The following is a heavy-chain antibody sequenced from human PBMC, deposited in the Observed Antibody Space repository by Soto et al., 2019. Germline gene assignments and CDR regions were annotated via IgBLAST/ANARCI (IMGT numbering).Heavy chain of an antibody. D-gene: IGHD3-22*01. J-gene: IGHJ4*02. Sequence: HPGGSLRLSCAASGFTFSDFAMSWVRKAPGKGLEWVSTFTAAGRNTFYADSVKGRFTISRDNSKSTLYLHVNSLRVDDTAVYYCAKDPSGGYYYDSSGYYTFPGRYFDYWGQGTLVTVSS. V-gene: IGHV3-23*01. CDR1: GFTFSDFA. CDR2: FTAAGRNT. CDR3: AKDPSGGYYYDSSGYYTFPGRYFDY.